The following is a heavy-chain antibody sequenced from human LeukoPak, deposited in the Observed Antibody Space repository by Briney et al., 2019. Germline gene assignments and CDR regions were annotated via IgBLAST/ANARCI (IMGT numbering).Heavy chain of an antibody. D-gene: IGHD6-6*01. Sequence: PGGSLRLSCAASGFTFSSYWMSWVRQAPGKGLEWVANIKQDGSEKYYVDSVKGRFTISRDNAKSSLYLQMNSLRAEDTAVYYCARADSSIAARLARSSTFNYYYYMDVWGKGTTVTISS. V-gene: IGHV3-7*01. J-gene: IGHJ6*03. CDR2: IKQDGSEK. CDR1: GFTFSSYW. CDR3: ARADSSIAARLARSSTFNYYYYMDV.